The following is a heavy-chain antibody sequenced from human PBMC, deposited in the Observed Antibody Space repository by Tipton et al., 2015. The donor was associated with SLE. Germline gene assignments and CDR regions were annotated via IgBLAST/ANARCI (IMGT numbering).Heavy chain of an antibody. CDR1: GDSISSDSHY. V-gene: IGHV4-61*02. Sequence: TLSLTCTVSGDSISSDSHYWTWIRQPAGKGLEWSGRFYTTGNNHSNPSLKSRVTMSVDTSKNQFSLPLSSVTVADTAVYYCARERLLWPRGNFDIWGQGIMVTVSA. CDR3: ARERLLWPRGNFDI. J-gene: IGHJ3*02. D-gene: IGHD3-10*01. CDR2: FYTTGNN.